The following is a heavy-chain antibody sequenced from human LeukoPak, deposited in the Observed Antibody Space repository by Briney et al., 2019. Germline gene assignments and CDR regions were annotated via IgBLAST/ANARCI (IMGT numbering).Heavy chain of an antibody. V-gene: IGHV1-46*01. CDR3: AREKDSSGYCLVGYFDY. Sequence: ASVKVSCQASGYTFTSYYMHWVRQAPGQGLEWMGIINPSGGSTNYAQKFQGRVTMTRDMSTSTVYMELSSLRSEDTAFYYCAREKDSSGYCLVGYFDYWGQGTLVTVSS. CDR2: INPSGGST. J-gene: IGHJ4*02. CDR1: GYTFTSYY. D-gene: IGHD3-22*01.